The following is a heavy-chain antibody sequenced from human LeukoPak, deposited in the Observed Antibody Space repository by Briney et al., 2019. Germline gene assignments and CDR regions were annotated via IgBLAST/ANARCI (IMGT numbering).Heavy chain of an antibody. Sequence: SETLSLTCDVSGYYISTDYYWGWIRQPPGKGLEWIASMYHNGSAYYNPSLKSRVTISVDTSKNQFSLKLNSVTAADTAVYYCARGGAVVAVYFDYWGQGTLVTVSS. CDR2: MYHNGSA. CDR1: GYYISTDYY. D-gene: IGHD2-15*01. CDR3: ARGGAVVAVYFDY. J-gene: IGHJ4*02. V-gene: IGHV4-38-2*01.